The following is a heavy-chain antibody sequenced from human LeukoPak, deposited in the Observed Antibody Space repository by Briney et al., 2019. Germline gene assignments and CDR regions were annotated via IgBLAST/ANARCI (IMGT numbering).Heavy chain of an antibody. Sequence: GGSLRLSSAASGFTFSRYWMHWVRQAPGEGLVWVSRVNSDGSSTSYADSVKGRFTISRDNAKNTLYLQMNSLRAEDTAVYYCARGYGSDYWGQGTLVTVSS. D-gene: IGHD3-10*01. J-gene: IGHJ4*02. CDR2: VNSDGSST. CDR1: GFTFSRYW. V-gene: IGHV3-74*01. CDR3: ARGYGSDY.